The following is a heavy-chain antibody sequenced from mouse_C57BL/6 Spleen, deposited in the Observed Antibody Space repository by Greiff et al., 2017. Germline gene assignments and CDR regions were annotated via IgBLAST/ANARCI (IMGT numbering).Heavy chain of an antibody. J-gene: IGHJ2*01. CDR1: GFNIKDYY. CDR2: IDPEDGET. V-gene: IGHV14-2*01. Sequence: EVQLQQSGAELVKPGASVKLSCTASGFNIKDYYMHWVKQRTEQGLEWIGRIDPEDGETKYAPKCQGKATITADTSSNTSYLQLISLTSEDTAVYYCARRGDGYYFDYWGQGTTLTVSS. CDR3: ARRGDGYYFDY. D-gene: IGHD2-3*01.